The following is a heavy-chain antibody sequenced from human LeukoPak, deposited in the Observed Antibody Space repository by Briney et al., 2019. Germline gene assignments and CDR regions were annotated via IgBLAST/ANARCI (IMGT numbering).Heavy chain of an antibody. V-gene: IGHV3-73*01. J-gene: IGHJ4*02. Sequence: GGSLRLSCAASGFIFSGSAMHWVRQASGKGLEWVGRVRSKANNHATTYAAALKGRFNISRDDSKNTIYLEMNSLKAEDTAVYYCTRGTSSVFDYWGRGTLVTVSS. CDR1: GFIFSGSA. CDR3: TRGTSSVFDY. CDR2: VRSKANNHAT. D-gene: IGHD6-19*01.